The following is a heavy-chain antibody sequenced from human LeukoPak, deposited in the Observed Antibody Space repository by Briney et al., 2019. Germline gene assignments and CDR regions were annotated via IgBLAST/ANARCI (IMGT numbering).Heavy chain of an antibody. CDR2: IYTRGNT. D-gene: IGHD3-10*01. CDR3: ARDGESPHDSSFDY. J-gene: IGHJ4*02. CDR1: GGSISSYY. V-gene: IGHV4-4*07. Sequence: SEAVPLTCLVSGGSISSYYWSWIRQPAAKGREGLGRIYTRGNTNYNPSLKSRVTMSVDTAKNQLSLKLSSVDAADTAVYYCARDGESPHDSSFDYWGQGTLVTVSS.